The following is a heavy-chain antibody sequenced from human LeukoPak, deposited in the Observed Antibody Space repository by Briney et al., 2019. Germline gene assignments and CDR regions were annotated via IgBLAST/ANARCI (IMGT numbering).Heavy chain of an antibody. D-gene: IGHD5-24*01. CDR2: IYYSGST. Sequence: SETLSLTCTVSGGSISSYYWSWIRQPPGKGLEWIGYIYYSGSTNYNPSLKSRVTISVDTSKNQFSLKLSSVTAADSAVYYCARTDGYKPNYYFDYWGQGTLVTVSS. J-gene: IGHJ4*02. V-gene: IGHV4-59*01. CDR1: GGSISSYY. CDR3: ARTDGYKPNYYFDY.